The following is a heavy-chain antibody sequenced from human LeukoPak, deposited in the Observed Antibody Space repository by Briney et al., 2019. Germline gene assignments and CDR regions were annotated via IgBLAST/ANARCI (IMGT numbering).Heavy chain of an antibody. CDR2: IKEGGSEK. J-gene: IGHJ4*02. CDR1: GFSYYTSW. CDR3: ARYSGTFRRFDY. V-gene: IGHV3-7*01. D-gene: IGHD1-26*01. Sequence: GGSLRLSCAASGFSYYTSWMSWVRQAPGKGLEWVANIKEGGSEKYYVDSVKGRFTISRDNAKNSLYLQMDRLRAEDTAVYYCARYSGTFRRFDYWGQGSLITVSS.